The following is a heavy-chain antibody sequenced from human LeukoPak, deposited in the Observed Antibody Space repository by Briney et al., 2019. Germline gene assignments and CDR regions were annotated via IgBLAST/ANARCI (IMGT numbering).Heavy chain of an antibody. CDR2: THYRPKWYN. CDR3: ARDVGTTGWHTYDF. CDR1: GDSVSSNNGA. J-gene: IGHJ4*02. D-gene: IGHD3-9*01. V-gene: IGHV6-1*01. Sequence: SQTLSLTCAISGDSVSSNNGAWNWIRQSPSRGLEWLGRTHYRPKWYNDYAGSLMSRITISPDTSKNQFSLQVYSVTPEDTAVYYCARDVGTTGWHTYDFWGQGTLVTVSS.